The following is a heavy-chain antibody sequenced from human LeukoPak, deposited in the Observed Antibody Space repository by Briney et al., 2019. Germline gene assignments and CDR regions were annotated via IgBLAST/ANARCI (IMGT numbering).Heavy chain of an antibody. CDR2: IYSGGST. J-gene: IGHJ4*02. D-gene: IGHD2-21*01. Sequence: PGGSLSLSCAASGFTVNNNYMSWVRQAPGKGLEWVSIIYSGGSTKYVDSVKGRFTISRDTSKNTLYLQMNSLSAEDSAVYYCVSDILRNFDYWGQGTLVTVSS. CDR3: VSDILRNFDY. CDR1: GFTVNNNY. V-gene: IGHV3-53*01.